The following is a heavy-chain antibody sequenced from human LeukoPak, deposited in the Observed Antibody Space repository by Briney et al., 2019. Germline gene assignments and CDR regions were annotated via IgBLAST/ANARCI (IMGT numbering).Heavy chain of an antibody. CDR1: GFTFSSYG. Sequence: GGSLRLSCAASGFTFSSYGMHWVRQAPGKGLEWEAVIWYDGSNKYYADSVKGRFTISRDNSKNTLYLQMNSLRAEDTAVYYCARDREVAAAGSAFDYWGQGTLVTVSS. CDR3: ARDREVAAAGSAFDY. V-gene: IGHV3-33*01. J-gene: IGHJ4*02. CDR2: IWYDGSNK. D-gene: IGHD6-13*01.